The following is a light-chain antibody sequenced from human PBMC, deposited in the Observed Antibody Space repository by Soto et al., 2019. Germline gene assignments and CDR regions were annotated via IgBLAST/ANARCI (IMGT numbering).Light chain of an antibody. CDR3: QQSFSGLGT. CDR2: DAS. V-gene: IGKV1-39*01. Sequence: DIQMTQSPSSLSASVGDRVTISCRASQSISSYLNWYQQKPGKAPNLLIYDASTLQSGVPSRFSGSGAGTEFTLTISSLQPENFATYYCQQSFSGLGTFGPGTKVDMK. CDR1: QSISSY. J-gene: IGKJ3*01.